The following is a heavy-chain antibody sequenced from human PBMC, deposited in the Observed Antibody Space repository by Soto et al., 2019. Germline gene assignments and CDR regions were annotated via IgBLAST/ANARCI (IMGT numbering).Heavy chain of an antibody. Sequence: QVQLVESGGGVVQPGRSLRLSCAASGFILSTYAMYWVRQAPGKGLEGVAVISYDGNNKYYADSVKGRFTIPRDNSKNTLYLQMNSLRAEDTAVYYCARAGCDGGSCYTLVGLRYGMDVWGQGTTVTVSS. V-gene: IGHV3-30-3*01. J-gene: IGHJ6*02. CDR3: ARAGCDGGSCYTLVGLRYGMDV. D-gene: IGHD2-15*01. CDR2: ISYDGNNK. CDR1: GFILSTYA.